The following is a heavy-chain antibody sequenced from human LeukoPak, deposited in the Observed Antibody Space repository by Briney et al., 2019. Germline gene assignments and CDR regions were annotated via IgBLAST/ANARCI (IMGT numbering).Heavy chain of an antibody. CDR2: MYYSGTI. J-gene: IGHJ4*02. V-gene: IGHV4-59*01. Sequence: SETLSLTCTVSGGSISSYYWSWIRQPPGKGLEWIGCMYYSGTINYNPSLKSRVTISVDTSKNQFSLKLSSVTAADTAMYYCARAWATDYFDYWGQGTLVTVSS. CDR3: ARAWATDYFDY. CDR1: GGSISSYY.